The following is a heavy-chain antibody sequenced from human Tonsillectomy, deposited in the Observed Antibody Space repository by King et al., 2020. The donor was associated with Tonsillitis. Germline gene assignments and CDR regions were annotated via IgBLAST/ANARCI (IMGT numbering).Heavy chain of an antibody. CDR1: GFTFSRYA. CDR3: AKDFYRVPTIFDS. CDR2: VSGSGDSK. V-gene: IGHV3-23*04. J-gene: IGHJ4*02. D-gene: IGHD5-12*01. Sequence: VQLVESGGGVVQPGGSLRLSCAASGFTFSRYAMNWVRRAPGKGLEWVPVVSGSGDSKDYVESVKGRFTISMDNSKNTVSLEMNNLRAEDTAVYYCAKDFYRVPTIFDSWGQGTLVTVSS.